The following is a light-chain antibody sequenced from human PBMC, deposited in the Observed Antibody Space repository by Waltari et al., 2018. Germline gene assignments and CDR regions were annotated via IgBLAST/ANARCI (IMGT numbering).Light chain of an antibody. Sequence: DIQMTQSPSSLSASVGDRVPITCRASQSISTYLHWYQQKPGKAPKPLVYASSNFQTGVSSRFSGSGSGTDFTLTISSLEPEDFATYYCQQTYGSPPTFGPGTKVDI. J-gene: IGKJ3*01. CDR2: ASS. CDR3: QQTYGSPPT. CDR1: QSISTY. V-gene: IGKV1-39*01.